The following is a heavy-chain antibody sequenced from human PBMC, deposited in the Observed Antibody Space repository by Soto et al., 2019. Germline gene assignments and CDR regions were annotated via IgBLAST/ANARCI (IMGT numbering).Heavy chain of an antibody. CDR2: VSYDGSNK. Sequence: QVHLVESGGGVVQPGRSLRLSCAASGFTFSSYGMHWVRQAPGKGLEWVAVVSYDGSNKYYADSVKGRFTISRDNSQNTLYLQMNSLRADDTAVYFCAKDAGSPRPFDSWGQGTLFTVSS. V-gene: IGHV3-30*18. CDR1: GFTFSSYG. D-gene: IGHD6-13*01. CDR3: AKDAGSPRPFDS. J-gene: IGHJ4*02.